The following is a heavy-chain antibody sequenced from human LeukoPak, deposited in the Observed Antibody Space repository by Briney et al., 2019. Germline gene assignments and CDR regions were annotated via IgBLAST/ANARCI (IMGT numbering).Heavy chain of an antibody. J-gene: IGHJ3*02. Sequence: SETLSLTCTVSGGSISSSSYHWGWIRQPPGKGLEWIGYIYHSGSTYYNPSLKSRVTISVDRSKNQFSLKLSSVTAADTAVYYCARGLFDTMVRGVDDAFDIWGQGTMVTVSS. CDR1: GGSISSSSYH. D-gene: IGHD3-10*01. V-gene: IGHV4-39*07. CDR3: ARGLFDTMVRGVDDAFDI. CDR2: IYHSGST.